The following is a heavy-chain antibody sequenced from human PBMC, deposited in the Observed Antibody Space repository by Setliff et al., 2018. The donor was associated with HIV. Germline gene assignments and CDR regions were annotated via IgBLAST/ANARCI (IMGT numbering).Heavy chain of an antibody. CDR1: GYTFTSYD. V-gene: IGHV1-69*13. CDR3: ARARGIVAAVHY. Sequence: GASVKVSCKASGYTFTSYDVNWVRQATGQGLEWMGGITPVFGTAKYAQKFQDRLTITADESTSTTYMELSSLTLEDTAIYYCARARGIVAAVHYWGQGTLVTVSS. J-gene: IGHJ4*02. D-gene: IGHD6-13*01. CDR2: ITPVFGTA.